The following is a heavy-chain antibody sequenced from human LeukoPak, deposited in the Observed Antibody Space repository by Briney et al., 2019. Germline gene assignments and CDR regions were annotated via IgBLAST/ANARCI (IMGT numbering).Heavy chain of an antibody. CDR2: IYYSGST. CDR1: GGSISSYY. D-gene: IGHD3-22*01. CDR3: AREGPNYDSSGYPPGSFDY. Sequence: SETLSLTCTVSGGSISSYYWSWIRQPPGKGLEWIGHIYYSGSTNYNPSLKSRVTISVDTSKNQFSLKLSSVTAADTAVYYCAREGPNYDSSGYPPGSFDYWGRGTLVTVSS. J-gene: IGHJ4*02. V-gene: IGHV4-59*01.